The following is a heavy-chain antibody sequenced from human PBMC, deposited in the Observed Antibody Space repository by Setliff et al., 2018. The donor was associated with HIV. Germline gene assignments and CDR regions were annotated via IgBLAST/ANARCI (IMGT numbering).Heavy chain of an antibody. D-gene: IGHD1-1*01. Sequence: PGGSLRLSCSASGFTFSSYVMYWVRQAPGKGLQSVSSISSTGDDTYYADSVKGRFTISRDNSKNTLYLQMSSLRAEDTAVYYCVTQPEWNPSAFDIWGQGTMVTVSS. V-gene: IGHV3-64D*09. CDR3: VTQPEWNPSAFDI. CDR2: ISSTGDDT. J-gene: IGHJ3*02. CDR1: GFTFSSYV.